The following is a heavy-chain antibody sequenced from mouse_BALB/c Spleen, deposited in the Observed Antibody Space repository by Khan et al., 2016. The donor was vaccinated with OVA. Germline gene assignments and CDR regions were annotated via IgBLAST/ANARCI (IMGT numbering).Heavy chain of an antibody. V-gene: IGHV1-54*01. CDR1: GYAFTNYL. D-gene: IGHD1-1*02. Sequence: QVRLQQSGAELVRPGTSVKVSCKASGYAFTNYLIDWVKQRPGQGLEWIGVINPGSGGTNYNENFKGKATLTADKSSSTAYMQLSSLTSDDSAVYFCARGGYGSLAYWGQGTLVTVSA. CDR2: INPGSGGT. J-gene: IGHJ3*01. CDR3: ARGGYGSLAY.